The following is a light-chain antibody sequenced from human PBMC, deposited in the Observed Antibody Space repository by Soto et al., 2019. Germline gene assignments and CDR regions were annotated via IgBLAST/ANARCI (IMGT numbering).Light chain of an antibody. Sequence: EIVMTQSPATLSVSPGETATLSCRASQSVSSNLAWYQPKPGQAPRLLIYGASTRASGIPARFSGSGSGTEFTLTIDSLQSEDFAIYYCQQYSNWPPLTFGGGIKVEIK. V-gene: IGKV3-15*01. J-gene: IGKJ4*01. CDR3: QQYSNWPPLT. CDR2: GAS. CDR1: QSVSSN.